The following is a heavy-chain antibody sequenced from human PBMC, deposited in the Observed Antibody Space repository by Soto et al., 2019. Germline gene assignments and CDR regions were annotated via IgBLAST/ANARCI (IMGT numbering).Heavy chain of an antibody. CDR3: ARQDYGDYVVDY. J-gene: IGHJ4*02. D-gene: IGHD4-17*01. V-gene: IGHV4-59*08. CDR1: GGSISSYY. CDR2: IYYSGST. Sequence: QVQLQESGPGLVKPSETLSLTCTVSGGSISSYYWSWIRQPPGKGLEWIGYIYYSGSTNYNPSLKSRVTISVDPSKNQLSLKLSSVTAADTAVYYCARQDYGDYVVDYWGQGTLVTVSS.